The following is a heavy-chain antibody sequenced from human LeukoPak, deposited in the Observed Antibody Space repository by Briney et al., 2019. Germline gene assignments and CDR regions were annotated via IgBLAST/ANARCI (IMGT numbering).Heavy chain of an antibody. CDR2: IRYDGSNK. CDR1: GFTFSSYG. D-gene: IGHD3-22*01. J-gene: IGHJ4*02. Sequence: PGGSLRLSCAASGFTFSSYGMHWVRQAPGKGLEWVAFIRYDGSNKYYADSVKGRFTISRDNSKNTLYLQMNSLRAEDTAVYYCAKDRPKNYYDSSGYPLAFDYWGQGTLVTVSS. V-gene: IGHV3-30*02. CDR3: AKDRPKNYYDSSGYPLAFDY.